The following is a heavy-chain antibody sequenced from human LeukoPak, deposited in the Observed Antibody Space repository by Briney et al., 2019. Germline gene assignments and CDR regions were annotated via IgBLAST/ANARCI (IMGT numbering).Heavy chain of an antibody. CDR1: GFTFSNAW. CDR2: INSKTDGGTT. Sequence: GGSLRLSCAASGFTFSNAWMSWVRQAPGKGLEWVGRINSKTDGGTTDYAAPVKGRFTISRDDSKNTLYLQMNSLKTEDTAVYYCTTALVPRGYCSSTSCYTSDFDYWGQGTLVTVSS. J-gene: IGHJ4*02. CDR3: TTALVPRGYCSSTSCYTSDFDY. D-gene: IGHD2-2*02. V-gene: IGHV3-15*01.